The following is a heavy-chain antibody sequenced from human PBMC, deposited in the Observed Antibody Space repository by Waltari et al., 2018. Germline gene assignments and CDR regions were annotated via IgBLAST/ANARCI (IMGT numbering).Heavy chain of an antibody. CDR3: AREGTGNWFDP. Sequence: EVQLAETGGGLIQPGGSLRLSCEASGFTVRSNYISWVRQAPGKGLEWVSVIYTGGTTYYADSVKGRFTISRDDSKNTVYLQMNSLRAEDTAVYYCAREGTGNWFDPWGQGTLVTVSS. CDR2: IYTGGTT. V-gene: IGHV3-53*02. J-gene: IGHJ5*02. D-gene: IGHD1-1*01. CDR1: GFTVRSNY.